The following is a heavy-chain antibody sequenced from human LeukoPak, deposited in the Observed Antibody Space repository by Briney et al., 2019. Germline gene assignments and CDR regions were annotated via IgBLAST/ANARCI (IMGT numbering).Heavy chain of an antibody. D-gene: IGHD2-15*01. Sequence: GGSLRLSCAASGFTFSSYGMPWVRQAPVKGLEWVGFIRRKADGGTAEYAAPVKGRFTISRDDSKSIAYLHMNSLKTEDTAVYYCTRDPVVGDWGQGTLVTVSS. V-gene: IGHV3-49*04. CDR3: TRDPVVGD. CDR2: IRRKADGGTA. J-gene: IGHJ4*02. CDR1: GFTFSSYG.